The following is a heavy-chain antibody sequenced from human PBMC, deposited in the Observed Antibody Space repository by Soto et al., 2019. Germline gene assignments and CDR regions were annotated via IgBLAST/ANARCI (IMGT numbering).Heavy chain of an antibody. Sequence: SETLSLTCTVSGASISSSYWSWIRQSPERGLEWIAYVYHTGATNYSPSLKSRVTISLDTSKGQFSLNLTSLTTADTAVYFCARGGIRYSNVASGVGGFDFWGQGSLVTVSS. CDR1: GASISSSY. J-gene: IGHJ4*02. V-gene: IGHV4-59*01. D-gene: IGHD5-12*01. CDR3: ARGGIRYSNVASGVGGFDF. CDR2: VYHTGAT.